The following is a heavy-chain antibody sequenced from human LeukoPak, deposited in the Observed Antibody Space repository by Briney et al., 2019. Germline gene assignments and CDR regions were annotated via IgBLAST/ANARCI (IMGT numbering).Heavy chain of an antibody. V-gene: IGHV1-3*01. Sequence: ASVKVSCKASGYTFTSYDINWVRQAPGQRLEWMGWINAGNGNTKYSQKFQGRVTITRDTSTRSAYLELSSLRDEDTAVYYCARGLAGTVALAYWGQGPLITVSS. D-gene: IGHD6-13*01. CDR3: ARGLAGTVALAY. CDR1: GYTFTSYD. J-gene: IGHJ4*02. CDR2: INAGNGNT.